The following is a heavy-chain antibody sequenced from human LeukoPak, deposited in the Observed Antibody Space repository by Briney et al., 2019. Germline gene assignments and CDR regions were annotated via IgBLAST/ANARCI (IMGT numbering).Heavy chain of an antibody. J-gene: IGHJ4*02. V-gene: IGHV4-59*01. CDR3: AREGRVEGPT. Sequence: SETLSLTCTVSGGSICSYYWSWIRQPPGKGLEWFGYIYYSGSTNYNPSLKSRVTISVDTSKNQFSLKLSSVTAADTAVYYGAREGRVEGPTWGQGTLVTVSS. CDR1: GGSICSYY. D-gene: IGHD5-24*01. CDR2: IYYSGST.